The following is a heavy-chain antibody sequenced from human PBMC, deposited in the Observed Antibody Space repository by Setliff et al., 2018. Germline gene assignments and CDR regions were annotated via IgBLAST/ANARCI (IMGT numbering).Heavy chain of an antibody. V-gene: IGHV1-18*01. D-gene: IGHD2-2*01. CDR3: TRAAREVVVPPSQKRNDY. CDR2: NSAY. Sequence: GASVKVSCKTSGFRFTNFGFSWVRQAPGQGLEWMGWNSAYAQKFQGRVTMTTDTSTNTAYMELRSLRSDDTAMYYCTRAAREVVVPPSQKRNDYWGQGTLVTVSS. CDR1: GFRFTNFG. J-gene: IGHJ4*02.